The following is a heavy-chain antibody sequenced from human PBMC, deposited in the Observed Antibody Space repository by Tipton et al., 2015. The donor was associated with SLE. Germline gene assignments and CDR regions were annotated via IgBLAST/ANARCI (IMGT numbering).Heavy chain of an antibody. J-gene: IGHJ4*02. CDR3: ARDLREYTSGTLDY. CDR2: ISHDGNNK. D-gene: IGHD5-18*01. V-gene: IGHV3-30*04. CDR1: GFTFNTSA. Sequence: SLRPSCAASGFTFNTSAMHWVRQAPGKGLEWVAVISHDGNNKYYADSVKGRFTISRDNSKETLYLQMHSLRVADTAVYYCARDLREYTSGTLDYRGQGNLVTVSS.